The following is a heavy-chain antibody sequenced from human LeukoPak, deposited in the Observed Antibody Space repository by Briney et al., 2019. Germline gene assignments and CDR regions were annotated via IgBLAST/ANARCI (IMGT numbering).Heavy chain of an antibody. J-gene: IGHJ6*03. Sequence: GESLKISCKGSGYSFTSYWIGWVRQMPGKGLEWMGIIYPGDSDTGYSPSFQGQVTISADKSISTAYLQWSSLKASDTAMYYCARLELYYYYYMDVWGKGTTVTVSS. V-gene: IGHV5-51*01. CDR3: ARLELYYYYYMDV. CDR1: GYSFTSYW. D-gene: IGHD1-7*01. CDR2: IYPGDSDT.